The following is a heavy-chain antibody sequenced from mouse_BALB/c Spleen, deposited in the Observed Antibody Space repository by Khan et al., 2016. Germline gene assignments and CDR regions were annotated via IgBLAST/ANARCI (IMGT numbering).Heavy chain of an antibody. CDR1: GFNIKDTY. CDR2: IDPANGNT. J-gene: IGHJ3*01. D-gene: IGHD2-4*01. CDR3: ARSPYEYDVGFAY. Sequence: VQLQQSGAELVKPGASVKLSCTASGFNIKDTYMHWVKQMPEQGLEWIGRIDPANGNTKYDPKFQGKATITADTSSNTAYLQLSSLTSEDTAVYYCARSPYEYDVGFAYWGQGTLVTVSA. V-gene: IGHV14-3*02.